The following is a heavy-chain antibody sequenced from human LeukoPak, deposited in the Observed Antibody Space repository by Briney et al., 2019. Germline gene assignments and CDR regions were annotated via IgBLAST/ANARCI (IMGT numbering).Heavy chain of an antibody. CDR1: GGSISGYY. V-gene: IGHV4-4*07. CDR3: AREGDIIRFLND. CDR2: IYTSGST. Sequence: SETRSLTCTVSGGSISGYYWSWIRQPAGKGLEWIGRIYTSGSTNYNPSLKSRVTMSVDTSKNQFSLKLTSVTAADTAVYYCAREGDIIRFLNDWGQGTLVTVSS. J-gene: IGHJ4*02. D-gene: IGHD3-3*01.